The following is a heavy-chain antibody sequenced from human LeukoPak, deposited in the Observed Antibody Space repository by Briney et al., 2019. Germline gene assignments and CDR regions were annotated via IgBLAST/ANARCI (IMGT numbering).Heavy chain of an antibody. CDR3: ARVASGSYYHWFDP. CDR2: IYYSGST. Sequence: PSETLSLTCAVSGGSISSYYWSWIRQPPGKGLEWIGYIYYSGSTNYNPSLKSRVTISVDTSKNQFSLKLSSVTAADTAVYYCARVASGSYYHWFDPWGQGTLVTVSS. V-gene: IGHV4-59*01. J-gene: IGHJ5*02. CDR1: GGSISSYY. D-gene: IGHD1-26*01.